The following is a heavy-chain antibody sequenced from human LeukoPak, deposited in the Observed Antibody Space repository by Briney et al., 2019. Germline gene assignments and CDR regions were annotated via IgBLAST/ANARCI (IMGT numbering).Heavy chain of an antibody. D-gene: IGHD3-10*01. J-gene: IGHJ4*02. Sequence: SETLSLTCTVSGGSISSYYWSWIRQPPGKGLEWIGYIYYSGSNNYNPSLKGRVTISVDTSKNQFSLKLSSVTAADTAVYYCAGNYYGSGSYYRFDYWGQGTLVTVSS. V-gene: IGHV4-59*08. CDR3: AGNYYGSGSYYRFDY. CDR1: GGSISSYY. CDR2: IYYSGSN.